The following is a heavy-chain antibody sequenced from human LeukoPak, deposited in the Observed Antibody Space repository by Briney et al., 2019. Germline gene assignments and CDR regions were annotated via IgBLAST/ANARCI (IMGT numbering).Heavy chain of an antibody. J-gene: IGHJ2*01. CDR2: IYYSGST. Sequence: SETLSLTCTVSGGSISSSSYYWGWIRQPPGKGLEWIGSIYYSGSTYYNPSLKSRVTISVATSKNQFSLKLSSVTAADTAVYYCARDPYDFWSGYPYWYFDLWGRGTLVTVSS. D-gene: IGHD3-3*01. V-gene: IGHV4-39*07. CDR1: GGSISSSSYY. CDR3: ARDPYDFWSGYPYWYFDL.